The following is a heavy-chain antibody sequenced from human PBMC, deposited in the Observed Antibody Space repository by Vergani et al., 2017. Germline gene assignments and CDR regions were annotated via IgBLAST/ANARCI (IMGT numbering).Heavy chain of an antibody. Sequence: QLQLQESGPGLVKPSETLSLTCTVSGGSISSSSYYWGWIRQPPGKGLEWIGSIYYSGSTYYNPSLKSRVTISVDTSKNQFSLKLSSVTAADTAVYYCARGLRFLEWPYAFDIWGQGTMVTVSS. CDR2: IYYSGST. CDR3: ARGLRFLEWPYAFDI. CDR1: GGSISSSSYY. D-gene: IGHD3-3*01. J-gene: IGHJ3*02. V-gene: IGHV4-39*07.